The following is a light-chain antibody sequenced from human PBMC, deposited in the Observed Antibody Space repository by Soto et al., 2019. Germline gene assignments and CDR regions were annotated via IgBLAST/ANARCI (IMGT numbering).Light chain of an antibody. CDR1: QSISNS. Sequence: EIVLTQSPATLSLSPGERATLSCRASQSISNSLAWYQQKPGQAPRLLIYDASNRATGIPARFSGSGSGTDFTLTISSLEPEDFAVYYCQQRSNLWTFGQGTKVEIK. CDR3: QQRSNLWT. V-gene: IGKV3-11*01. CDR2: DAS. J-gene: IGKJ1*01.